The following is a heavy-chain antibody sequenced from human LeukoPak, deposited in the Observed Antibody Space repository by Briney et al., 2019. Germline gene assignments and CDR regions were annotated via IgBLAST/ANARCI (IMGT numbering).Heavy chain of an antibody. J-gene: IGHJ6*03. CDR2: ISGSGGST. D-gene: IGHD5-18*01. Sequence: GGSLRLSCAASGFTFSSYAMSWVRQAPGKGLEWVSAISGSGGSTYYADSVKGRFTISRDDSKNTLCLQMNSLRAEDTAVYYCAKATWIQLHYYYYMDVWGKGTTVTVSS. CDR3: AKATWIQLHYYYYMDV. V-gene: IGHV3-23*01. CDR1: GFTFSSYA.